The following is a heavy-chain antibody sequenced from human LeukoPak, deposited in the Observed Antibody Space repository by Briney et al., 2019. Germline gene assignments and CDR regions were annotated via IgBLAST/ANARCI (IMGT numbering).Heavy chain of an antibody. Sequence: ASVTVSCKASGYTFTIYYMHWVRPAPGQELEWMGIINPSGGSTSYAQKFQGRVTMTRDTSTSTVYMELSSLRSEDTAVYYCASPDSSGYYYLDYWGQGTLVTVSS. CDR1: GYTFTIYY. J-gene: IGHJ4*02. CDR3: ASPDSSGYYYLDY. D-gene: IGHD3-22*01. CDR2: INPSGGST. V-gene: IGHV1-46*01.